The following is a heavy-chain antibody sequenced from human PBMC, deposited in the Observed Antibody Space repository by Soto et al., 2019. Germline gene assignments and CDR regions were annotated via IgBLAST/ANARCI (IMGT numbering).Heavy chain of an antibody. CDR2: ISGYNGNT. D-gene: IGHD4-17*01. CDR3: ARGDDYVGPVD. V-gene: IGHV1-18*04. Sequence: QVQLVQSGPEVKKPGASVKVSCKTSGYTFTTYGIHWVRQAPGEGLEWMGWISGYNGNTNYAQKVQGRVTMTTDTSTSTAYMELGSLRSDDTAVYYCARGDDYVGPVDWGQGTLVTVSS. CDR1: GYTFTTYG. J-gene: IGHJ4*02.